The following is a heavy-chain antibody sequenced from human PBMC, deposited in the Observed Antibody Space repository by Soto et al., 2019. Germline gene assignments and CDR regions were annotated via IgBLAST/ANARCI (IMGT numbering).Heavy chain of an antibody. V-gene: IGHV3-30*15. J-gene: IGHJ6*02. Sequence: XGSLWLSCTAAGCPFASYAIDWVRQAPGEGLEWVAVISYEGSNKYYADSVKGRFTISRDNSKNTVYMQMSSLRAEDTAVYYCARDHGSCGWYKNFYSHYGMDVWRRGTTFTVSS. D-gene: IGHD6-19*01. CDR1: GCPFASYA. CDR2: ISYEGSNK. CDR3: ARDHGSCGWYKNFYSHYGMDV.